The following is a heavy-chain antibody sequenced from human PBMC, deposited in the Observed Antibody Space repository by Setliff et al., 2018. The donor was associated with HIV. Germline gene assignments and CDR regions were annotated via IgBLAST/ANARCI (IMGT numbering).Heavy chain of an antibody. CDR2: ISSTGDT. CDR3: AKTPLY. J-gene: IGHJ4*02. CDR1: GFTFIDYA. V-gene: IGHV3-23*01. Sequence: GGSLRLSCAASGFTFIDYAMSWVRQAPGKGLEWVSTISSTGDTDYADSLKGRFTISRDNSKDTLNLQMNGLRAEDTAVYYCAKTPLYWGQGTLVTVSS.